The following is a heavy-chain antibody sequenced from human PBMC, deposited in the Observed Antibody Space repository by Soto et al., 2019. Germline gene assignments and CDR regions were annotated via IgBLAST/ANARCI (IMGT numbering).Heavy chain of an antibody. Sequence: SLRLSCAASGFTFSRYGMHWFRQAPGKGLEWVAVISYDGSNKYYADSVKGRFTISRDNSKNTLYLQMNSLRAEDTAVYYCAKDPRPYDSSGYLYYWGQGTLVTVSS. CDR2: ISYDGSNK. CDR3: AKDPRPYDSSGYLYY. D-gene: IGHD3-22*01. J-gene: IGHJ4*02. V-gene: IGHV3-30*18. CDR1: GFTFSRYG.